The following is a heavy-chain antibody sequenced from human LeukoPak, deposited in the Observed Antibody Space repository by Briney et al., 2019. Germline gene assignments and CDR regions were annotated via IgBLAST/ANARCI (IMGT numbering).Heavy chain of an antibody. V-gene: IGHV3-23*01. D-gene: IGHD6-6*01. CDR1: GFTFSSYA. Sequence: GGSLRLSCAASGFTFSSYAMSWVRQAPGKGLEWDSGISGSGGSTYYADSVQGRFTISRDNSKNTLYLQMNSLRAEDTAVYYCARGSYSSSLVYFDYWGQGTLVTVSS. J-gene: IGHJ4*02. CDR3: ARGSYSSSLVYFDY. CDR2: ISGSGGST.